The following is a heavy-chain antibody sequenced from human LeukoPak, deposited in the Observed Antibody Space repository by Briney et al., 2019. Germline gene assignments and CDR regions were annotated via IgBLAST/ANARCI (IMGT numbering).Heavy chain of an antibody. CDR2: INHSGST. Sequence: SETLSLTCAVYGGSFSGYYWSWIRQPPGKGLEWIGEINHSGSTNYNPSLKSRATISVDTSKNQFSLKLSSVTAADTAVYYCARVFDFWSGYYFDYWGQGTLVTVSS. V-gene: IGHV4-34*01. J-gene: IGHJ4*02. CDR1: GGSFSGYY. CDR3: ARVFDFWSGYYFDY. D-gene: IGHD3-3*01.